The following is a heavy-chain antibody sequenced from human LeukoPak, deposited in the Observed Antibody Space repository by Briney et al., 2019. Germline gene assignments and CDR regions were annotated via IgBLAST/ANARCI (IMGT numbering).Heavy chain of an antibody. J-gene: IGHJ4*02. D-gene: IGHD6-13*01. CDR1: GYTLTELS. V-gene: IGHV1-24*01. CDR3: ATDKPGIAAAGKDY. Sequence: ASVKVSCKVSGYTLTELSMHWVRQAPGKGLEWMGGFDPEDGETIYAQKFQGRVTTTEDTSTDTAYMELSSLRFEDTAVYYCATDKPGIAAAGKDYWGQGTLVTVSS. CDR2: FDPEDGET.